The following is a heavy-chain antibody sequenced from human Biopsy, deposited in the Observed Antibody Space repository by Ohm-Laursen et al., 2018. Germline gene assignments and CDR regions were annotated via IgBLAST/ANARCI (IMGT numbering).Heavy chain of an antibody. CDR2: INPNSGGT. J-gene: IGHJ2*01. V-gene: IGHV1-2*02. Sequence: SVKVSCKASGYTFTDSYMHWVRQAPGQGLEWMGWINPNSGGTNYAQKFQGRVTMTRDTSMSTAYMELNRLRSDDTAVYYCARGWLNYWYFDLWGRGTLVTVSS. CDR3: ARGWLNYWYFDL. CDR1: GYTFTDSY. D-gene: IGHD3-16*01.